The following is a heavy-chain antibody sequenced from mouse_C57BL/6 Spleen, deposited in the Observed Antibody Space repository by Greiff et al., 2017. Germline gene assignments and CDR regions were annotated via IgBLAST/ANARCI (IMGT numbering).Heavy chain of an antibody. D-gene: IGHD3-2*02. CDR1: GYTFTSYW. J-gene: IGHJ2*01. CDR3: GRTQLRRPPGYFDY. V-gene: IGHV1-64*01. Sequence: QVQLQQPGAELVQPGASVKLSCKASGYTFTSYWMHWVKQRPGPGLEWIGMIHPNCGSTNYNEKFKSKATLNVDKSSSTAYKQLSSLTAEAAAVYYGGRTQLRRPPGYFDYWGQGTTLTVSS. CDR2: IHPNCGST.